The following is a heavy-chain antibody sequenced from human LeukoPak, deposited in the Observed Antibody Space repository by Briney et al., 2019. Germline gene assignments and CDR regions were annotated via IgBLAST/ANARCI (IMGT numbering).Heavy chain of an antibody. CDR3: ARDGKYSSSWDFDY. CDR1: GYTFTGYY. Sequence: ASVKVSCKASGYTFTGYYMHWVRQAPGQGLEWMGWINPNSGGTNYAQKFQGRVTMTRDTSISTAYMELSRLRSDDTAVYYCARDGKYSSSWDFDYWGQGTLVTVSS. D-gene: IGHD6-13*01. J-gene: IGHJ4*02. V-gene: IGHV1-2*02. CDR2: INPNSGGT.